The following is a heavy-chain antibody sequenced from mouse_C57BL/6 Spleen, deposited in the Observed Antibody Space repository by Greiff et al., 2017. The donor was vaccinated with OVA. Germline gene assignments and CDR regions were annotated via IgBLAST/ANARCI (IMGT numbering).Heavy chain of an antibody. D-gene: IGHD1-1*01. Sequence: VQLQQSGAELVRPGTSVKVSCKASGYAFTNYLIEWVKQRPGQGLEWIGVINPGSGGTNYNEKFKGKATLTADKSSSTAYMQLSSLTSEDSAVYFCVRWGYGSSPMDYWGQGTSVTVSS. CDR2: INPGSGGT. CDR3: VRWGYGSSPMDY. CDR1: GYAFTNYL. V-gene: IGHV1-54*01. J-gene: IGHJ4*01.